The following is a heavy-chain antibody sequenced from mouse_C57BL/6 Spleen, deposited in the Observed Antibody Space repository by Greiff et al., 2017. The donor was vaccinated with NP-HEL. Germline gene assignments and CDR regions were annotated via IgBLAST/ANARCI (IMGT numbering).Heavy chain of an antibody. CDR2: ISDGGSST. Sequence: EVQLVESGGGLVKPGGSLKLSCAASGFTFSSYAMSWVRQTPEKRLEWVATISDGGSSTYYPDNVKGRFTISRDNAKNNLYLQMSHLKAEDTAMYYCARDYYGSSMSFDYWGQGTTLTVSS. CDR3: ARDYYGSSMSFDY. V-gene: IGHV5-4*01. CDR1: GFTFSSYA. J-gene: IGHJ2*01. D-gene: IGHD1-1*01.